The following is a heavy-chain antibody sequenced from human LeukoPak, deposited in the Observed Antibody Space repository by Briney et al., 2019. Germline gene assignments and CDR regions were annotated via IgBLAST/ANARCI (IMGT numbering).Heavy chain of an antibody. V-gene: IGHV3-66*01. D-gene: IGHD3-22*01. Sequence: PGGSLRLSCAASGFTVSSNYMSWVRQAPGKGLEWVSVIYSGGRTYYADSVKGRFTISRDNSKNTLYLRMNSLRAEDTAVYYCARESNSGYYLRYWGQGTLVTVSS. CDR3: ARESNSGYYLRY. CDR1: GFTVSSNY. J-gene: IGHJ4*02. CDR2: IYSGGRT.